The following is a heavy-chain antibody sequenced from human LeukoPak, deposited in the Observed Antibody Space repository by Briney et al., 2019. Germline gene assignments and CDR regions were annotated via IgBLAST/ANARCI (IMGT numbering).Heavy chain of an antibody. D-gene: IGHD3-3*01. CDR1: GFVFSSSA. CDR2: ITGRGGAT. CDR3: AKGSAYADF. J-gene: IGHJ4*02. V-gene: IGHV3-23*01. Sequence: GGSLRLSCAASGFVFSSSAMTWVRQAPGRGLEWVSTITGRGGATYYADSVEGRFTISRDNSKNTLSLQMNSLRAEDTAVYYCAKGSAYADFWGQGTLVTVSS.